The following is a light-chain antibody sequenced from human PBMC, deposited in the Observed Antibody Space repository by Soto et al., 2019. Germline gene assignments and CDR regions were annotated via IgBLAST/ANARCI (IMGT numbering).Light chain of an antibody. V-gene: IGKV3-15*01. CDR3: QQNNSWLWT. J-gene: IGKJ1*01. Sequence: EIQMTQSPATLSLSPGERSTPSCRASQTVSSNLAWYQQKPGQAPRLLIYAASTRAAGIPARFSGSGSGTEFTLIISSLQSEDSAVYYCQQNNSWLWTFGQGTKVDIK. CDR1: QTVSSN. CDR2: AAS.